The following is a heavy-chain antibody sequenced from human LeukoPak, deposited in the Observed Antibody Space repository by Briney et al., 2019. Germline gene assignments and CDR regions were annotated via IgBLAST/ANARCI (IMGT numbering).Heavy chain of an antibody. CDR1: GDSVSSGGYY. D-gene: IGHD2-21*02. V-gene: IGHV4-31*11. CDR2: ISNSGTT. J-gene: IGHJ3*02. CDR3: ARDVVVTSSPDTFDI. Sequence: SETLSLTCAVSGDSVSSGGYYWTWIRQHPGKGLEWIGYISNSGTTSYSPSLKSRVSISVDTSNNQFSLRLSSVTAADTAVYYCARDVVVTSSPDTFDIWGQGTMVTVSS.